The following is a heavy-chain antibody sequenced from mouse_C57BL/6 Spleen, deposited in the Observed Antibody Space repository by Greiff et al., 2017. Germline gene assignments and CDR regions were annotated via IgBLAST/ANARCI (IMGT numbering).Heavy chain of an antibody. Sequence: EVKLQESGGGLVKPGGSLKLSCAASGFTFSSYAMSWVRQTPEKRLEWVATISDGGSYTYYPDNVKGRFTISRDNAKNNLYLQMSHLKSEDTAMYYCARDYGSSYVGMDYWGQGTSVTVSS. CDR3: ARDYGSSYVGMDY. CDR1: GFTFSSYA. D-gene: IGHD1-1*01. J-gene: IGHJ4*01. CDR2: ISDGGSYT. V-gene: IGHV5-4*01.